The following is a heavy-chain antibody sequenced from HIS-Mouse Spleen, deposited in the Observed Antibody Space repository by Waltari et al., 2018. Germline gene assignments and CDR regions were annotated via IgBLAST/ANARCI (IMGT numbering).Heavy chain of an antibody. Sequence: QVQLVESGGGVVQPGRSVRLPCAASGFTFSSYGMHWVRQAPGKGLEWVAVISYDGSNKYYADSVKGRFTISRDNSKNTLYLQMNSLRAEDTAVYYCAKASSGWLDYWGQGTLVTVSS. CDR2: ISYDGSNK. J-gene: IGHJ4*02. CDR3: AKASSGWLDY. V-gene: IGHV3-30*18. CDR1: GFTFSSYG. D-gene: IGHD6-19*01.